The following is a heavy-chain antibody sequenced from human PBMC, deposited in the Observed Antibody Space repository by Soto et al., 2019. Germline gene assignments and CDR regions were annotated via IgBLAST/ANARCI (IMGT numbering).Heavy chain of an antibody. CDR1: GGTFSSYA. CDR2: IIPIFGTA. CDR3: ARDWSPAAVYYYGMDV. D-gene: IGHD2-2*01. Sequence: ASVKVSCKASGGTFSSYAISWVRQAPGQGLEWMGGIIPIFGTANYAQKFQGRVTMTTDTATNTAYMELRSLRSDDTAVYFCARDWSPAAVYYYGMDVWGQGTTVTVSS. V-gene: IGHV1-69*05. J-gene: IGHJ6*02.